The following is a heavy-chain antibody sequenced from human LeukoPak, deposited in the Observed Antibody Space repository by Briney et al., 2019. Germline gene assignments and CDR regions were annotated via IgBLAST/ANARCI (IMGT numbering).Heavy chain of an antibody. D-gene: IGHD3-3*01. Sequence: GGSLRLSCAASGFTFSSYEMNWVRQAPGKGLEWVSIINDGDTTYYADSVKGRFTLSRDNSKNTLYLQMNSLRAEDTAVYYCAKGFSRAFDIWGQGIMVTVSS. V-gene: IGHV3-66*01. CDR3: AKGFSRAFDI. CDR2: INDGDTT. CDR1: GFTFSSYE. J-gene: IGHJ3*02.